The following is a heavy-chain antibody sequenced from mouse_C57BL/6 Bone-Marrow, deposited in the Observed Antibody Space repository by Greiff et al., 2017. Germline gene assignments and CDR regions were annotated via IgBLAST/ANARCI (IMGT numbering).Heavy chain of an antibody. CDR2: INPNYGTT. CDR3: ARSEGWSAWFAY. J-gene: IGHJ3*01. D-gene: IGHD2-3*01. V-gene: IGHV1-39*01. CDR1: GYSFTDYN. Sequence: VQLKASGPELVKPGASVKISCKASGYSFTDYNMNWVKQSNGKSLEWIGVINPNYGTTSYNQKFKGKATLTVDQSSRTAYMQLNSLTSEDSAVYYCARSEGWSAWFAYWGQGTLVTVSA.